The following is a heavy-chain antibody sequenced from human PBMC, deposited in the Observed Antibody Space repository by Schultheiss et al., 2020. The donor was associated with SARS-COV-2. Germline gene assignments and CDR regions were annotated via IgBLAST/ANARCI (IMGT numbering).Heavy chain of an antibody. D-gene: IGHD1-26*01. J-gene: IGHJ6*03. CDR3: ARDSGSYTFYYYYYMDV. CDR2: IYYSGST. V-gene: IGHV4-59*01. CDR1: GGSFSGYY. Sequence: SETLSLTCAVYGGSFSGYYWSWIRQPPGKGLEWIGYIYYSGSTNYNPSLKSRVTISVDTSKNQFSLKLSSVTAADTAVYYCARDSGSYTFYYYYYMDVWGKGTTVTVSS.